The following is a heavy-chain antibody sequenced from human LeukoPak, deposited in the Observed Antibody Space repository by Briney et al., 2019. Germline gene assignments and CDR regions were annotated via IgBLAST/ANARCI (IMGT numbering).Heavy chain of an antibody. D-gene: IGHD3-22*01. CDR2: INHSGST. Sequence: SETLSLTCTVSGGSISSYYWSWIRQPPGKGLEWIGEINHSGSTNYNPSLKSRVTISVDTSKNQFSLKLSSVTAADTAVYYCARCDSSGYYYLVRWGQGTLVTVSS. CDR3: ARCDSSGYYYLVR. J-gene: IGHJ4*02. V-gene: IGHV4-34*01. CDR1: GGSISSYY.